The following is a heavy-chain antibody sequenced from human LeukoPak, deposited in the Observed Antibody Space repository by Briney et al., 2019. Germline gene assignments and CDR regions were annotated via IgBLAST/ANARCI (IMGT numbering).Heavy chain of an antibody. CDR2: IRYDGSNK. Sequence: GGSLRLSCAASGFTFSSYGMHWVRQAPGKGLEWVAFIRYDGSNKYYADSVKGRFTTSRDNSKNTLYLQMNSLRAEDTAVYYCAKDLRFLYAFDIWGQGTMVTVSS. V-gene: IGHV3-30*02. CDR1: GFTFSSYG. CDR3: AKDLRFLYAFDI. D-gene: IGHD2-21*01. J-gene: IGHJ3*02.